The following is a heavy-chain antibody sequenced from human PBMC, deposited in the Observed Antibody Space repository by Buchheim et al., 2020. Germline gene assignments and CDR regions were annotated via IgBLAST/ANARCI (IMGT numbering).Heavy chain of an antibody. Sequence: QVQLQQWGAGLLKPSETLSLTCAVYGGSFSGYYWSWIRQPPGKGLEWIGEINHSGSTNYNPSLKSRGTISVDTSKNQFSLKLSSVTAADTAVYYCARGYDYVWGSYRSYFDYWGQGTL. D-gene: IGHD3-16*02. CDR3: ARGYDYVWGSYRSYFDY. V-gene: IGHV4-34*01. CDR2: INHSGST. J-gene: IGHJ4*02. CDR1: GGSFSGYY.